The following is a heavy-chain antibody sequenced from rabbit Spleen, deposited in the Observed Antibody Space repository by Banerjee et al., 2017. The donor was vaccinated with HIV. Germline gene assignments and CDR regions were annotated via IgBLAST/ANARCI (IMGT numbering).Heavy chain of an antibody. CDR3: ARDTGSSFSSYGMDL. Sequence: QEQLVESGGGLVQPGGSLKLTCTASGVSFSSSSYICWVRQAPGKGLEWIACIDSGSSGFTYFATWAKGRFTISRTSSTTVTLQMTSLTAADTATYFCARDTGSSFSSYGMDLWGPGTLVTVS. V-gene: IGHV1S45*01. CDR1: GVSFSSSSY. J-gene: IGHJ6*01. CDR2: IDSGSSGFT. D-gene: IGHD8-1*01.